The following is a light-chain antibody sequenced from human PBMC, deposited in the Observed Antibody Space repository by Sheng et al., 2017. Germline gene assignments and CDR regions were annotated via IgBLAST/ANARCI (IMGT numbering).Light chain of an antibody. CDR3: QQYHSLWT. CDR1: QSVSSN. CDR2: GAS. Sequence: ETVMTQSPVTLSVSPGERATLSCRASQSVSSNLAWYQQKPGQAPRLLIYGASTRATGIPARFSGSGSGTEFTLTISSLQSEDFAVYYCQQYHSLWTFGQGTKVEVK. J-gene: IGKJ1*01. V-gene: IGKV3-15*01.